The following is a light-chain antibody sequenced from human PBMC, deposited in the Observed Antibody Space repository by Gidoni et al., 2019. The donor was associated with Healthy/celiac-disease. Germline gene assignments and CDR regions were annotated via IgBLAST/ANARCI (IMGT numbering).Light chain of an antibody. V-gene: IGKV3-11*01. CDR3: QQRSNWPPT. Sequence: EIVLTQSPATLSLSPGERATLSCRASQSVSSYLAWYQQKPDQAPRLLIYDASNRATGIPARFSGSGSGTDFTLTISSLEPEDFAVYYCQQRSNWPPTFXQXTKVEIK. CDR2: DAS. CDR1: QSVSSY. J-gene: IGKJ1*01.